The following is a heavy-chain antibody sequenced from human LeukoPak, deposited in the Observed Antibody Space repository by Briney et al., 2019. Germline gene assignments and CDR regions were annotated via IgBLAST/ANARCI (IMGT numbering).Heavy chain of an antibody. D-gene: IGHD4-17*01. J-gene: IGHJ4*02. CDR1: GGTFSSYA. CDR3: ARDRGYGDYVSDY. CDR2: IIPIFGTA. V-gene: IGHV1-69*13. Sequence: ASVKVSCKASGGTFSSYAISWVRQAPGQGLEWMGGIIPIFGTANYAQKFQGRVTITADESTSTAYMELSSLRSEDTAVYYCARDRGYGDYVSDYWGQGTLVTVSS.